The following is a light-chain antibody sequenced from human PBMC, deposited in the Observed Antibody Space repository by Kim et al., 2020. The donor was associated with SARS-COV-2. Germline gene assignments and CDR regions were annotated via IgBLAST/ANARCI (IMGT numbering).Light chain of an antibody. V-gene: IGLV3-1*01. Sequence: SYELTQPPSVSVFPGQTATIARSGDELGDKYACWYQQKPGQSPVLVIYEGTERPSGIPERFSGSKSGTTATLTISGTQTLDEADYYCQAWDRRTVIFGGGTQLTVL. CDR1: ELGDKY. CDR3: QAWDRRTVI. J-gene: IGLJ2*01. CDR2: EGT.